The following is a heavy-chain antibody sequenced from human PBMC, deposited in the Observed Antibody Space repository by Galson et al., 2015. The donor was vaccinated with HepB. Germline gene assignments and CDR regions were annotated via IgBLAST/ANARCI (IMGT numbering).Heavy chain of an antibody. CDR2: IHPSGGRT. J-gene: IGHJ4*02. CDR3: AKGVPRYTSGWYLGGVAYFDH. Sequence: SLRLSCAASGFTFSYFLMNWVRQAPGKGLEWVSVIHPSGGRTYYADSVKGRFTISRDNSKTTLYLQINSLRAEDTAVYYCAKGVPRYTSGWYLGGVAYFDHWGQGALVAVSS. D-gene: IGHD6-19*01. CDR1: GFTFSYFL. V-gene: IGHV3-23*01.